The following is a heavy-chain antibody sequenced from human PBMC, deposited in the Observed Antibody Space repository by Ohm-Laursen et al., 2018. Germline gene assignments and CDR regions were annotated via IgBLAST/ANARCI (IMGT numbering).Heavy chain of an antibody. CDR2: ISSSGSTI. CDR1: GFTFSDYY. Sequence: SLRLSCSASGFTFSDYYMSWIRQAPGKGLEWVSYISSSGSTIYYADSVKGRFTISRDNAKNSLYLQMNSLRAEDTALYYCTRDSLDYDILTGYYGGDYWGQGTLVTVSS. J-gene: IGHJ4*02. V-gene: IGHV3-11*04. D-gene: IGHD3-9*01. CDR3: TRDSLDYDILTGYYGGDY.